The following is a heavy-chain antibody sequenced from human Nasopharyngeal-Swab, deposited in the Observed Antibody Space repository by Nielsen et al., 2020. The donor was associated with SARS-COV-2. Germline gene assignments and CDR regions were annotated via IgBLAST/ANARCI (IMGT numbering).Heavy chain of an antibody. D-gene: IGHD1-26*01. CDR2: INADGSST. J-gene: IGHJ4*02. V-gene: IGHV3-74*01. CDR3: GRDGSNKWGIKTDY. CDR1: GFTFGNYW. Sequence: GESLKISCVASGFTFGNYWMHWVRQAPGKGLVWVSHINADGSSTTYADSVKGGFTISRDNAKNSLYLQMNSPRAEDTAVYYCGRDGSNKWGIKTDYWGKGTLVTVSS.